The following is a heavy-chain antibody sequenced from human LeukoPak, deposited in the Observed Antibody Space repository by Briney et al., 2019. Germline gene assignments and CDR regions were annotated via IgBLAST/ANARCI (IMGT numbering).Heavy chain of an antibody. D-gene: IGHD4-23*01. Sequence: SETLSLTCTVSGGSISSYYWSWIRQPPGKGLEWIGYIYYSGSTNYNPSLKSRVIISVDTSKNQFSLKLSSVTAADTAVYYCARDYGGNFDYWGQGTLVTVSS. CDR1: GGSISSYY. CDR3: ARDYGGNFDY. J-gene: IGHJ4*02. V-gene: IGHV4-59*12. CDR2: IYYSGST.